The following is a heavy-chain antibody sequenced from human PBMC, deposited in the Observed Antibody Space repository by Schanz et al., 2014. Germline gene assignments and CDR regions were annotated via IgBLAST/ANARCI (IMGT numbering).Heavy chain of an antibody. CDR2: ISDSGDST. V-gene: IGHV3-11*01. D-gene: IGHD2-2*01. J-gene: IGHJ4*02. Sequence: LLVESGGGLVQPGGSLRLSCSASGFTFSTYAMTWIRQAPGKGLEWVSDISDSGDSTHYADSVKGRFTISRDNAKISLFLQMNSLSAEDTAVYYCAKVAPAAAYLDSWGLGTLVTVSS. CDR3: AKVAPAAAYLDS. CDR1: GFTFSTYA.